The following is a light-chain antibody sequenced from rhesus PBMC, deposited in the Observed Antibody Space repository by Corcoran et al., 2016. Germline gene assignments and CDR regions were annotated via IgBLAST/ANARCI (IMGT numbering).Light chain of an antibody. J-gene: IGKJ1*01. CDR3: QQYNSAPWT. CDR2: KAS. Sequence: DIQMTQSPSSLSASVGDRVTLTCRASQDISSWLAWYQQTPGKAPKLLIYKASSLQSGVPSRFGGSGSGTDFTLTISSLQPEEFATYYCQQYNSAPWTFGQGTKVEIK. CDR1: QDISSW. V-gene: IGKV1-21*01.